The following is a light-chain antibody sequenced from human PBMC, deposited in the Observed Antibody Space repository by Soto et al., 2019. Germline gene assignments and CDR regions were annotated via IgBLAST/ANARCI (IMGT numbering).Light chain of an antibody. V-gene: IGLV2-14*01. CDR2: EVS. CDR3: SSHTSSSTSYV. Sequence: QPVLTQPASVSGSPGQSSTISFTGTSNDVGNYNYVSWYQHHPGKAPKLMIYEVSNRPSGVSNRFSGSKSGNTASLTISGLQAEDEADYYCSSHTSSSTSYVFGTGTKVTVL. J-gene: IGLJ1*01. CDR1: SNDVGNYNY.